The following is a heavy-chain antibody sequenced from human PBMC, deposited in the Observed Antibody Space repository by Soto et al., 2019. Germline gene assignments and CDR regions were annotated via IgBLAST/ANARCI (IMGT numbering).Heavy chain of an antibody. D-gene: IGHD6-13*01. CDR1: GYTFTSYG. J-gene: IGHJ4*02. V-gene: IGHV1-18*01. CDR2: ISAYNGNT. CDR3: ARDRAAAGSSDY. Sequence: QVQLVQSGAEVKKPGASVKVSCKASGYTFTSYGISWVRQAPGQGLEWMGWISAYNGNTNYAQKLQGRVTMTTDTSPSTAYMELRSLRSDVTALYYRARDRAAAGSSDYWGQGTLVTVSS.